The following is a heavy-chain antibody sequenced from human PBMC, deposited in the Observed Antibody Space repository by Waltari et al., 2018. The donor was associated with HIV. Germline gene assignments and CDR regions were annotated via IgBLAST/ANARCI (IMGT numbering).Heavy chain of an antibody. J-gene: IGHJ5*02. Sequence: EPQLVQSGAEVKKHGESLRISCKGSGYSFTHHWIRWARQMSGKGLEWMGRIDPSDSYTNYSPSFQGHVTISADKSISTAYLQWSSLKASDTAMYYCAKLRSGSYDWFDPWGQGTLVTVSS. CDR1: GYSFTHHW. CDR3: AKLRSGSYDWFDP. CDR2: IDPSDSYT. D-gene: IGHD3-10*01. V-gene: IGHV5-10-1*01.